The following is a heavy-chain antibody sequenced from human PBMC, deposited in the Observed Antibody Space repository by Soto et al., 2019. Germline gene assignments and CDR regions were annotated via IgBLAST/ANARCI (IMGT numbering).Heavy chain of an antibody. CDR1: GFTFSSYA. V-gene: IGHV3-23*01. J-gene: IGHJ6*02. CDR2: ISGSGGST. Sequence: GGSLRLSCAASGFTFSSYAMSWVRQAPGKGLEWVSAISGSGGSTYYADSVKGRFTISRDNSKNTLYLQMNSLRAEDTAVYYCAKGRDFPTPYYYYGMDVWGQGTTVTVSS. CDR3: AKGRDFPTPYYYYGMDV.